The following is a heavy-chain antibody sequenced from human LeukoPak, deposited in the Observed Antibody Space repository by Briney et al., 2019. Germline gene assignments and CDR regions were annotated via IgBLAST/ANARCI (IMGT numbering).Heavy chain of an antibody. CDR3: ASALYCGGDCYSGRYFFDY. CDR2: IDPSGGAT. D-gene: IGHD2-21*02. Sequence: GASVTVSCKASGYTFINYYIHWVRQAPGQGLEWMGMIDPSGGATSNAQKVQGRVTMTRDTSTSTIYMELSSLRFEDTAVYYCASALYCGGDCYSGRYFFDYWGQGTLVTVSS. J-gene: IGHJ4*02. CDR1: GYTFINYY. V-gene: IGHV1-46*01.